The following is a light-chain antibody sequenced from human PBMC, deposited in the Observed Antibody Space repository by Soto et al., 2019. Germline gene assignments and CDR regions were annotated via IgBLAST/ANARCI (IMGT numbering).Light chain of an antibody. CDR2: GAS. CDR3: QQYGTLIT. V-gene: IGKV3-20*01. Sequence: EIVLTQSPGTLSLSPGERATLSCRASQSVASSYLAWYQQKPGQSPRLLIYGASTRATGIPDRFSGFGSGTDFTLTINRLEPEDFAVYYCQQYGTLITFGQGTRLE. CDR1: QSVASSY. J-gene: IGKJ5*01.